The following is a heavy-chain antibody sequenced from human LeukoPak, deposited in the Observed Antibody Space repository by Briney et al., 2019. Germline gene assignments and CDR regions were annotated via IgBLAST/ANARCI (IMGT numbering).Heavy chain of an antibody. CDR3: ARDRERGFDY. CDR1: GYTFNTYG. V-gene: IGHV1-18*01. Sequence: ASVKVSCKASGYTFNTYGISWVRQAHGQGLEWMGWIGTENAYTIYAEKFQGRVTLTTDTSTTTVHMELRSLRSDDTAVYYCARDRERGFDYWGQGSLVNVSS. D-gene: IGHD5-24*01. J-gene: IGHJ4*02. CDR2: IGTENAYT.